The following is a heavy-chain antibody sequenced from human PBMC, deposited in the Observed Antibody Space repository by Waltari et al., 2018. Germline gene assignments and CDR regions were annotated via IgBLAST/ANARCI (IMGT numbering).Heavy chain of an antibody. CDR2: VDPEDGET. CDR3: ATVAYDSSGYYSTYFDY. J-gene: IGHJ4*02. D-gene: IGHD3-22*01. V-gene: IGHV1-69-2*01. CDR1: GYTFTDYY. Sequence: EVQLVQSGAEVKKPGATVKISCKVSGYTFTDYYMHWVQQAPGQGLEWMGLVDPEDGETIYAEKFQGRVTITADTSTDTAYMELSSLRSEDTAVYYCATVAYDSSGYYSTYFDYWGQGTLVTVSS.